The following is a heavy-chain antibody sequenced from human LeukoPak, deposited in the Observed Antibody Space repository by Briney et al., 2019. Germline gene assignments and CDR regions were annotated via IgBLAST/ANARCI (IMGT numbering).Heavy chain of an antibody. Sequence: SETLSLTCTVSGGSISSYYWSRIRQPPGKGLEWIGYIHYGGSTNYNPSLKSRVTISVDTSKNQFSLKLSSVTAADTAVYYCARARYHTEMTYFRTVYYFDYWGQGTLVTVSS. CDR2: IHYGGST. V-gene: IGHV4-59*01. D-gene: IGHD3/OR15-3a*01. CDR3: ARARYHTEMTYFRTVYYFDY. CDR1: GGSISSYY. J-gene: IGHJ4*02.